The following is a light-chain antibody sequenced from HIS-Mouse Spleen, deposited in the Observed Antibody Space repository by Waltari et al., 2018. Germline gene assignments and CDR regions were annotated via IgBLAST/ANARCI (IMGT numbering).Light chain of an antibody. CDR1: ALPTKY. CDR2: EDS. J-gene: IGLJ2*01. Sequence: SYELTQPPSVSVSPGQKARITCSGDALPTKYAYWYQQKSGQAPVLVIYEDSKRPSGIPARFSGSSSGTMATLTISGAQVEDEADYYCYSTDSSGNHRVFGGGTKLTVL. V-gene: IGLV3-10*01. CDR3: YSTDSSGNHRV.